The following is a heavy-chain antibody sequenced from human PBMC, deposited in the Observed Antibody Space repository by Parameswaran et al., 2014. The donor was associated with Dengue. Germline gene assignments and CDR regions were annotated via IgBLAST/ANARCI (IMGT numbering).Heavy chain of an antibody. J-gene: IGHJ4*02. V-gene: IGHV3-23*01. Sequence: VRQAPGKGLEWVSAISGSGGSTYYADSVKGRFTISRDNSKNTLYLQMNSLRAEDTAVYYCASSSGSYYRYFDYWGQGTLVTVSS. D-gene: IGHD3-10*01. CDR3: ASSSGSYYRYFDY. CDR2: ISGSGGST.